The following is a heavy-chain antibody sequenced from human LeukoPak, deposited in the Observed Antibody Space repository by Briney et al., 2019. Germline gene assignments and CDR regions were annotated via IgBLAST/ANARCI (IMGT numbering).Heavy chain of an antibody. J-gene: IGHJ4*02. Sequence: GGSLRLSCAASGFTFSSYSMNWVRQAPGKGLEWVSSISSSSSYIYYADSVKGRFTISRDNAKNSLYLQMNSLRAEDTAVYYCARGLAVAGRTFDYWGQGTLVTVSS. CDR1: GFTFSSYS. V-gene: IGHV3-21*01. D-gene: IGHD6-19*01. CDR3: ARGLAVAGRTFDY. CDR2: ISSSSSYI.